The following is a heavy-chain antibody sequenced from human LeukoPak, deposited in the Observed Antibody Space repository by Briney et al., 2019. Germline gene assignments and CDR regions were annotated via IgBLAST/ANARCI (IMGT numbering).Heavy chain of an antibody. V-gene: IGHV3-23*01. CDR3: ARVGAPGNYYMDV. J-gene: IGHJ6*03. Sequence: PGGSLRLSCAASGFTFSSYAMSWVRQAPGKGLEWVSAISGSGGSTYYADSVKGRFTISRDNSKNTLYLQMNSLRAEDTAVYYCARVGAPGNYYMDVWGKGTTVTVSS. D-gene: IGHD1-26*01. CDR2: ISGSGGST. CDR1: GFTFSSYA.